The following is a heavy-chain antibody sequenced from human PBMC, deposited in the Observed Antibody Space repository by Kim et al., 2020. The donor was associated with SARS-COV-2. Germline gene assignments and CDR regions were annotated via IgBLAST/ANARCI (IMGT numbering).Heavy chain of an antibody. CDR2: ISSSSSTI. CDR1: GFTFSSYS. D-gene: IGHD2-2*01. J-gene: IGHJ6*02. Sequence: GGSLRLSCAASGFTFSSYSMNWVRQAPGKGLEWVSYISSSSSTIYYADSVKGRFTISRDNAKNSLYLQMNSLRDEDTAVYYCARDGDIVVVPAAMLGHYYGMDVWGQGTTVTVSS. CDR3: ARDGDIVVVPAAMLGHYYGMDV. V-gene: IGHV3-48*02.